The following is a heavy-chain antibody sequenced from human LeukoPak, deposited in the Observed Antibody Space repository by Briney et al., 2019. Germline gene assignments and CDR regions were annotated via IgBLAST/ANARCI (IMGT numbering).Heavy chain of an antibody. J-gene: IGHJ4*02. V-gene: IGHV3-23*01. D-gene: IGHD1-26*01. CDR1: GFTFSSYA. CDR3: VRDGVGAPPFDY. CDR2: ISGSGGST. Sequence: GGSLRLSCAASGFTFSSYAMSWVRQAPGKGLEWVSAISGSGGSTYYADSVKGRFTISRDNSKNTLYLQMNSLRAEDTAVYYCVRDGVGAPPFDYWGQGTLVTVSS.